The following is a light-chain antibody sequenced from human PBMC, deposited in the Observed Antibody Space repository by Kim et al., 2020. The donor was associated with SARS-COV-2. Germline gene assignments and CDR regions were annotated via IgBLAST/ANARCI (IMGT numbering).Light chain of an antibody. V-gene: IGLV6-57*03. CDR3: QSYDSSNQV. J-gene: IGLJ2*01. Sequence: GQHVTHACTRNSSSIASKYVQWYQQSPGSAPTTVIYEDNQRPSGLPDRFSGSIDSSSNSASLTIAGLKTEDEADYYCQSYDSSNQVFGGGTQLTVL. CDR2: EDN. CDR1: SSSIASKY.